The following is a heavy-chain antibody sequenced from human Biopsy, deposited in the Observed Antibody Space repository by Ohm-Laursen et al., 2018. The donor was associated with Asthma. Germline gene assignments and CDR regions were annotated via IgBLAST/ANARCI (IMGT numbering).Heavy chain of an antibody. CDR3: ARAQDYYDSRGYYRSFDY. V-gene: IGHV4-31*11. J-gene: IGHJ4*02. CDR2: IYYSGST. D-gene: IGHD3-22*01. CDR1: SGSIPSGGYY. Sequence: TLSLTCAVSSGSIPSGGYYWTWIRQHPGKGLEWIGFIYYSGSTYYNPSLKSRVSISIDTSKNQFSLKLSSVTAADTAVYYCARAQDYYDSRGYYRSFDYWGQGTLVTVSS.